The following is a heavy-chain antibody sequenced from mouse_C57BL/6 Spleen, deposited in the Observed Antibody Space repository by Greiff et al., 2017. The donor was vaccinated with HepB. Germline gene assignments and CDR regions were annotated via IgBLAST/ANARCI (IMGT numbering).Heavy chain of an antibody. D-gene: IGHD1-1*01. J-gene: IGHJ1*03. V-gene: IGHV5-17*01. CDR3: ARPIGYGSLWYFDV. CDR1: GFTFSDYG. Sequence: EVKLVESGGGLVKPGGSLKLSCAASGFTFSDYGMHWVRQAPEKGLEWVAYISSGSSTIYYADTVKGRFTISRDNAKNTLFLQMTSLRSEDTAMYYCARPIGYGSLWYFDVWGTGTTVTVSS. CDR2: ISSGSSTI.